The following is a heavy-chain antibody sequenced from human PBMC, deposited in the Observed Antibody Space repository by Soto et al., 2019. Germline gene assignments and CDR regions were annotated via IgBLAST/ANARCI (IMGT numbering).Heavy chain of an antibody. CDR2: ISSSSSTI. CDR1: GFTFSSYS. V-gene: IGHV3-48*01. D-gene: IGHD2-2*01. J-gene: IGHJ3*02. CDR3: ARLARDIVVVPAAMRDAFDI. Sequence: PGGSLRLSCAASGFTFSSYSMNWVRQAPGKGLEWVSYISSSSSTIYYADSVKGRFTISRDNAKNSLYLQMNSLRAEDTAVYYCARLARDIVVVPAAMRDAFDIWGQGTMVTVSS.